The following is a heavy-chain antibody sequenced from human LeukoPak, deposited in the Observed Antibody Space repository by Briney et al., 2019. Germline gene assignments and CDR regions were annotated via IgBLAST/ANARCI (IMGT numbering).Heavy chain of an antibody. CDR2: IKQDGSEK. D-gene: IGHD3-9*01. V-gene: IGHV3-7*01. CDR3: ARDAILRYSLTHAFDI. CDR1: GFTFSGYW. Sequence: AGGSLRLSCAASGFTFSGYWMSWVRQAPGKGLEWVANIKQDGSEKYYVDSVKGRFTISRDNAKNSLYLQMNSLRAEDTAVYYCARDAILRYSLTHAFDIWGQGTMVTVSS. J-gene: IGHJ3*02.